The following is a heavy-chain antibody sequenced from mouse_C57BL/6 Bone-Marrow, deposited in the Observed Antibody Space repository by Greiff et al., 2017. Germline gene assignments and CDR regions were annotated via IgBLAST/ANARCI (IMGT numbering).Heavy chain of an antibody. D-gene: IGHD2-1*01. Sequence: QLQQPGAELVRPGTSVKLSCKASGYTFTSYWMHWVKQRPGQGLEWIGVIDPSDSYTNYNQKFKGKATLTVDTSSSTAYMQLSSLTSEDSAVYYCARQDGNYVDWGQGTTLTVSS. CDR2: IDPSDSYT. CDR1: GYTFTSYW. CDR3: ARQDGNYVD. V-gene: IGHV1-59*01. J-gene: IGHJ2*01.